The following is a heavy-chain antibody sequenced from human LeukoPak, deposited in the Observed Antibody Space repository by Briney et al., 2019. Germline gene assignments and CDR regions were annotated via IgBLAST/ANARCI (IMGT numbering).Heavy chain of an antibody. CDR2: ISSSGSTI. D-gene: IGHD2-2*01. V-gene: IGHV3-48*03. CDR1: GFVFSSYG. CDR3: ARSNCSSTSCHFDY. J-gene: IGHJ4*02. Sequence: GRSLRLSCAASGFVFSSYGMHWVRQAPGKGLEWVPYISSSGSTIYYADSVKGRFTISRDNAKNSLYLQMNSLRAEDTAVYYCARSNCSSTSCHFDYWGQGTLVTVSS.